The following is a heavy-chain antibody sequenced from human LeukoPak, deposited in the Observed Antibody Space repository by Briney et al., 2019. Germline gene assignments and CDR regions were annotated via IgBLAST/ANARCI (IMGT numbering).Heavy chain of an antibody. D-gene: IGHD2-2*01. Sequence: PSETLSLTCTVSGGSISSYYWSWIRQPAGKGLEWIGRIYTSGSTNYNPSLKSRVTMSVDTSKNQFSLKLSSVTAADTAVYYCARTYCSSSSCHPPAYWGQGTLVTVSS. CDR3: ARTYCSSSSCHPPAY. J-gene: IGHJ4*02. CDR1: GGSISSYY. CDR2: IYTSGST. V-gene: IGHV4-4*07.